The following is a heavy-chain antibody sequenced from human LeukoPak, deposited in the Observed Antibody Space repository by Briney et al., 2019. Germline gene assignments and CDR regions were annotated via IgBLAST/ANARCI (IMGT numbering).Heavy chain of an antibody. CDR3: APHYDILTGSFYFDY. CDR1: GFTFSSYS. V-gene: IGHV3-48*02. CDR2: ISSSSSTI. Sequence: GGSLRLSCAASGFTFSSYSMNWVRQAPGKGLEWVSYISSSSSTIYYADSVKGRFTISRDNAKNSLYLQMNSLRDEDTAVYNCAPHYDILTGSFYFDYWGQGTLVTVSS. D-gene: IGHD3-9*01. J-gene: IGHJ4*02.